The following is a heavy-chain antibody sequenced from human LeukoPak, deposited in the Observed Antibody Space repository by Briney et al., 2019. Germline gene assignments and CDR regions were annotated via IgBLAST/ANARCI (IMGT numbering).Heavy chain of an antibody. CDR1: GFTFSSYG. Sequence: GGSLRLSCAASGFTFSSYGMHWVRQAPGKGLEWVAVISYDGSNKYYADSVKGRFTISRDNSKNTLYLQMNSLRVEDTAVYYCAKDQSGWSGYATPGYWGQGTLVTVSS. CDR3: AKDQSGWSGYATPGY. CDR2: ISYDGSNK. D-gene: IGHD5-12*01. J-gene: IGHJ4*02. V-gene: IGHV3-30*18.